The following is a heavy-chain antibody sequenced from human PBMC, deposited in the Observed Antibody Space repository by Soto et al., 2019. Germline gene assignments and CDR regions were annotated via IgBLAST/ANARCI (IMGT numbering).Heavy chain of an antibody. V-gene: IGHV3-23*01. Sequence: GGSLRLSCAASGFSFSSYAMSWVGQAPGKGLEWVSAISGSGASTYYAESVKGRFTISGDNSKNTLYLQMNSLRAEDTAVYYCAKEQWLGRNFYGMDVWGQGTTVTVSS. CDR3: AKEQWLGRNFYGMDV. J-gene: IGHJ6*02. CDR1: GFSFSSYA. CDR2: ISGSGAST. D-gene: IGHD6-19*01.